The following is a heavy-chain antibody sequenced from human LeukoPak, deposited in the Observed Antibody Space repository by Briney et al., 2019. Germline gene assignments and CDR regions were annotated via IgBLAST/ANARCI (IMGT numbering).Heavy chain of an antibody. J-gene: IGHJ6*02. CDR1: GFTFSDSN. V-gene: IGHV3-11*01. D-gene: IGHD3-9*01. CDR2: VSNGGSTI. Sequence: GGPLRLSCAASGFTFSDSNMNWGRQAPGKGLEWVSYVSNGGSTIHHADSVKGRFTISRDNAKKTLYLQMNRLSAEDTAVYYCARSIGLTGGGVDVWGQGTTVTVSS. CDR3: ARSIGLTGGGVDV.